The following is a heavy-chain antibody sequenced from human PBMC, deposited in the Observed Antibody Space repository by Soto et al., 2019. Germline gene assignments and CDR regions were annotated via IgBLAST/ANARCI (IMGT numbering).Heavy chain of an antibody. CDR1: GFTFSSYA. J-gene: IGHJ4*02. CDR3: ARGPGGSYYPTYFDY. V-gene: IGHV3-30-3*01. CDR2: ISYDGSNK. Sequence: GGSLRLSCAASGFTFSSYAMHWVRQAPGKGLEWVAVISYDGSNKYYADSVKGRFTISRDNSKNTLYLQMNSLRAEDTAVYYCARGPGGSYYPTYFDYWGQGTLVTVSS. D-gene: IGHD1-26*01.